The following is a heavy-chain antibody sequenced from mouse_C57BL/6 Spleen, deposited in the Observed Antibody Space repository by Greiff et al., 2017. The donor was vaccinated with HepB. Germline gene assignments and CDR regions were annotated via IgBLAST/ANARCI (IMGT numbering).Heavy chain of an antibody. J-gene: IGHJ2*01. D-gene: IGHD1-1*01. Sequence: EVQLVESGGGLVKPGGSLKLSCAASGFTFSDYGMHWVRQAPEKGLEWVAYISSGSSTIYYADTVKGRFTISRDNAKNTLFLQMTSLRSEDTAMYYCARDYVSHFDYWGQGTTLTVSS. CDR3: ARDYVSHFDY. CDR2: ISSGSSTI. CDR1: GFTFSDYG. V-gene: IGHV5-17*01.